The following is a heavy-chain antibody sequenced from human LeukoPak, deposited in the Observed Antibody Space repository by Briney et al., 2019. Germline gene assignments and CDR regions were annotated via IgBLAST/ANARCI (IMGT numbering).Heavy chain of an antibody. CDR1: GGSISGYY. V-gene: IGHV4-59*08. CDR2: ISYSGST. J-gene: IGHJ4*02. Sequence: SETLSLTCTVSGGSISGYYWSWIRQPPGKGLEWIGYISYSGSTNYNPSLKSRVTTSVDTSKNQFSLKLSSVTAADTAVYYCARRPSSTWCFDYWGQGTLVTVSS. CDR3: ARRPSSTWCFDY. D-gene: IGHD2-15*01.